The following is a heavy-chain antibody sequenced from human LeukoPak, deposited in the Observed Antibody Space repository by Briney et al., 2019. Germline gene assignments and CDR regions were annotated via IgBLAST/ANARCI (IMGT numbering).Heavy chain of an antibody. D-gene: IGHD2-2*01. Sequence: GGSLRPSCAASGSTFSSYGMHWVRQAPGKGLEWVAFIHFDGSTKYSGDSVKGRFTISRDNSKNTLYLQMNSLRPEDTAVYYCAKDQCTRTSCDGYPGYWGQGSLVTVSS. CDR2: IHFDGSTK. V-gene: IGHV3-30*02. CDR3: AKDQCTRTSCDGYPGY. CDR1: GSTFSSYG. J-gene: IGHJ4*02.